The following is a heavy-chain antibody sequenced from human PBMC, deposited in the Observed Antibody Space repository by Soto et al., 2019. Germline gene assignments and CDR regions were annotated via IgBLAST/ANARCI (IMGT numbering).Heavy chain of an antibody. CDR2: MSYDGIEK. J-gene: IGHJ4*02. V-gene: IGHV3-30*03. CDR1: GFTFNTYA. Sequence: GGSLRLSCAVSGFTFNTYAMHWVRQAPGKGLEWLALMSYDGIEKYYADSVKGRFPISRDNSKNTLYLQMNRLSPDDTAVYYCAFRSPSLWGQGTLVTVSS. CDR3: AFRSPSL. D-gene: IGHD2-2*01.